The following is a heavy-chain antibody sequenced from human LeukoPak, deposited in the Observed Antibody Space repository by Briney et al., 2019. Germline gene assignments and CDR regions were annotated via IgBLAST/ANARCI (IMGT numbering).Heavy chain of an antibody. CDR2: ISSSGSTI. CDR3: AREWMGYSSSRRYYYYYMDV. CDR1: GFTFSDYY. Sequence: GGSLRLSCAASGFTFSDYYMSWIRQAPGKGLEWVSYISSSGSTIYYADSVKGRFTISRDNAKNSLYLQMSSLRAEDTALYYCAREWMGYSSSRRYYYYYMDVWGKGTTVTVSS. V-gene: IGHV3-11*04. D-gene: IGHD6-13*01. J-gene: IGHJ6*03.